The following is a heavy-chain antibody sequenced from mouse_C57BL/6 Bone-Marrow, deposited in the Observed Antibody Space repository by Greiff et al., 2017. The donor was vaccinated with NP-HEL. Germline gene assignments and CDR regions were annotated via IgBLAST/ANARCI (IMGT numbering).Heavy chain of an antibody. J-gene: IGHJ3*01. CDR1: GFNIKDDY. Sequence: VQLKESGAELVRPGASVKLSCTASGFNIKDDYMHWVKQRPEQGLEWIGWIDPENGDTEYASKFQGKATITADTSSNTAYLQLSSLTSEDTAVYYCTFDGCYVPFAYWGQGTLVTVSA. CDR2: IDPENGDT. CDR3: TFDGCYVPFAY. D-gene: IGHD2-3*01. V-gene: IGHV14-4*01.